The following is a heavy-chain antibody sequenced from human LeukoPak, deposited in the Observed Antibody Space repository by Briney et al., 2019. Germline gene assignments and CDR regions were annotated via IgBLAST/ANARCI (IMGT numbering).Heavy chain of an antibody. CDR3: ARAPAYRTFSFHH. D-gene: IGHD3-16*01. CDR1: GDSISGGTYY. CDR2: IHYTGSS. J-gene: IGHJ4*01. V-gene: IGHV4-39*01. Sequence: SETLSLTCTVSGDSISGGTYYWGWIRQPPGKGLEWIANIHYTGSSYSAPSLKSRVIISVDPSKNQFSLNLRSVTAADTAVYYCARAPAYRTFSFHHRGNGSLVTVSS.